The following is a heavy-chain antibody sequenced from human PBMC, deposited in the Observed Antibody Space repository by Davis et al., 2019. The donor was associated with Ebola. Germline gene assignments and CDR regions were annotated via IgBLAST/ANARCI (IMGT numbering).Heavy chain of an antibody. CDR1: GFTFDDYA. D-gene: IGHD5-18*01. V-gene: IGHV3-9*01. CDR3: ARDRGYSYGYNWFDP. J-gene: IGHJ5*02. CDR2: ISWNSGSI. Sequence: SLKISCAASGFTFDDYAMHWVRQAPGKGLEWVSGISWNSGSIGYADSVKGRFTISRDNSKNTLYLQMNSLRAEDTAVYYCARDRGYSYGYNWFDPWGQGTLVTVSS.